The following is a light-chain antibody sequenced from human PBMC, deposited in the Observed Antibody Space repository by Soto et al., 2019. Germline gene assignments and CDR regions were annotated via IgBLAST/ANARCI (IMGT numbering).Light chain of an antibody. CDR2: KAS. J-gene: IGKJ1*01. CDR3: QHYNSYSEA. CDR1: QTISSW. V-gene: IGKV1-5*03. Sequence: DIQMTQSPSTLSGSVGGRVTITCRASQTISSWLAWYQQKPGKAPKLLIYKASTLKSGVPSRFSGSGPGTEFTLTISSLQPDDFATYYCQHYNSYSEAFGQGTKVDIK.